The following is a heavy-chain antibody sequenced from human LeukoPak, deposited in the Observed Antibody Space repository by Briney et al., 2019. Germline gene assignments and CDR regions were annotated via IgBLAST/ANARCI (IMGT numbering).Heavy chain of an antibody. Sequence: SETLSLTCAVYGGSFSGYYWSWIRQPPGKGLEWIGEINHSGSTNYNPSLKSRVTISVDTSKNQFSLKLSSVTAADTAVYYCARKYYYDSSGYSFGYWGQGTLVTVSS. V-gene: IGHV4-34*01. J-gene: IGHJ4*02. D-gene: IGHD3-22*01. CDR3: ARKYYYDSSGYSFGY. CDR2: INHSGST. CDR1: GGSFSGYY.